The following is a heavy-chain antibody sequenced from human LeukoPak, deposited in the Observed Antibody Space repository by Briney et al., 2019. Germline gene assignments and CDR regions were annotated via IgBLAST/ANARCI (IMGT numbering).Heavy chain of an antibody. V-gene: IGHV3-74*01. CDR2: INSDGSST. CDR3: ARDPQLRYSSGLLGY. Sequence: GGSLRLSCAASGFTFSSYWMHWVRQAPGKGLVWVSRINSDGSSTSYADSVKGRFTISRDNAKNTLYLQMNSLRAEDTAVYYCARDPQLRYSSGLLGYWGQGTLVTVSS. J-gene: IGHJ4*02. CDR1: GFTFSSYW. D-gene: IGHD6-19*01.